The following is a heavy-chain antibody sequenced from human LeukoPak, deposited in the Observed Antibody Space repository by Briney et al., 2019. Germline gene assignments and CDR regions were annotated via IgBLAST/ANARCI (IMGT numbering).Heavy chain of an antibody. CDR1: GGSISSGDFY. Sequence: PSQTLSLTCTVSGGSISSGDFYWSWVRQHPGKGLEWIGYISYRGSTYYTPPLKSRVTISVDTSKNQFSLKLSSVTAADTAVYYCARDRCSGGSCYHSSRVYFDYWGQGTLVTVSS. CDR2: ISYRGST. J-gene: IGHJ4*02. CDR3: ARDRCSGGSCYHSSRVYFDY. V-gene: IGHV4-31*03. D-gene: IGHD2-15*01.